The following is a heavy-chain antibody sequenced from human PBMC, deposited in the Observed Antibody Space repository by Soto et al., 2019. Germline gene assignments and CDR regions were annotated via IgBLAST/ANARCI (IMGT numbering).Heavy chain of an antibody. D-gene: IGHD2-2*01. CDR2: IIPITGTA. V-gene: IGHV1-69*01. CDR3: ARSQGSSTSLEIYYYYYYGMDV. J-gene: IGHJ6*02. Sequence: QVQLVQSGAEVKKPGSSVKVSCKASGGTFGSYAISWVRQAPGQGPEWMGGIIPITGTANYAQKFQGRVTITADESTSTASMQLSCLRSEDSAVYYCARSQGSSTSLEIYYYYYYGMDVWGQGTTVTVSS. CDR1: GGTFGSYA.